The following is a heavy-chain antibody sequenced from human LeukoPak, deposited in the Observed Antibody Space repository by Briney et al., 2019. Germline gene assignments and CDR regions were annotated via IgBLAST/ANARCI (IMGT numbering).Heavy chain of an antibody. CDR3: ARGRGSGSYYYYYYYMGV. CDR2: INHSGST. J-gene: IGHJ6*03. D-gene: IGHD3-10*01. Sequence: SETLSLTCAAYGGSFSGYYWSWIRQPPGKGLEWIGEINHSGSTNYNPSLKSRVTISVDTSKNQFSLKLSSVTAADTAVYYCARGRGSGSYYYYYYYMGVWGKGTTVTVSS. CDR1: GGSFSGYY. V-gene: IGHV4-34*01.